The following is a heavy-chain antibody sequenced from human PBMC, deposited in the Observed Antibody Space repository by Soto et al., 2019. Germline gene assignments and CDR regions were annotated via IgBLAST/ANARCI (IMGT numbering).Heavy chain of an antibody. J-gene: IGHJ6*02. CDR1: GFTFSTYA. D-gene: IGHD3-22*01. CDR3: ARPVVAFYYYGMDV. V-gene: IGHV3-30-3*01. CDR2: ISYDGSEK. Sequence: QVQLEESGGGVVQPGTSLRLSCVASGFTFSTYAMEWVRQAPGKGLDWVAVISYDGSEKYYADSVQGRFTISRDNYRNTLALQMNSLRPEDTAGYFCARPVVAFYYYGMDVWGHGTTVTGSS.